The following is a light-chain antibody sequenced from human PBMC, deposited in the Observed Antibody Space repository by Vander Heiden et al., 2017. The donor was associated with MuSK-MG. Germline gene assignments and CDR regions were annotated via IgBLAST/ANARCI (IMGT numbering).Light chain of an antibody. V-gene: IGKV1-5*01. J-gene: IGKJ1*01. CDR1: QSINNW. CDR2: DAS. Sequence: DIQMTQSPSTLSASVGDRVTITCRASQSINNWLAWFQQKPGKAPKVLIYDASSLESGVPSRFSGSGSGTEFTLTISSLQPDDSATYYCQRYNGAFGQGTKVEIK. CDR3: QRYNGA.